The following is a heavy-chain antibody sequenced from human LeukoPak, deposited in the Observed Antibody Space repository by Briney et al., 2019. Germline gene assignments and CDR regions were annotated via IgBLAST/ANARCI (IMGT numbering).Heavy chain of an antibody. Sequence: GGSLRLSCAASGFTFSGSAMHWVRQASGKGLEWVGRIRSKANSYATAYAASVKGRFTISRDDSKNTAYLQMNSLRAEDTAVYYCAKDRAGSPTYYYYYMDVWGKGTTVTVSS. CDR3: AKDRAGSPTYYYYYMDV. D-gene: IGHD1-26*01. V-gene: IGHV3-73*01. CDR1: GFTFSGSA. J-gene: IGHJ6*03. CDR2: IRSKANSYAT.